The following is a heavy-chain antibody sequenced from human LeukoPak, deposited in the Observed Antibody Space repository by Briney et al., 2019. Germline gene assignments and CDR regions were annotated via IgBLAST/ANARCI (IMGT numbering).Heavy chain of an antibody. J-gene: IGHJ3*02. CDR3: ARNLGYCSGGSCYTGRAFDI. V-gene: IGHV1-46*01. Sequence: ASVKVSCKASGYTFTSYYMHWVRQAPGQGLEWMGIINPSGGSTSYAQKFQGRVTMTRDTSTSTVYMELSSLRSEDAAVYYCARNLGYCSGGSCYTGRAFDIWGQGTMVTVSS. D-gene: IGHD2-15*01. CDR2: INPSGGST. CDR1: GYTFTSYY.